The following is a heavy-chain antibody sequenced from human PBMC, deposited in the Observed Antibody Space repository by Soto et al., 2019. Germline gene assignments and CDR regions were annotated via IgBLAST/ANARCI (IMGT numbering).Heavy chain of an antibody. D-gene: IGHD1-26*01. CDR3: DREGTLPYYYYYGMDV. J-gene: IGHJ6*02. CDR1: GGSISSGDYY. CDR2: IYYSGST. V-gene: IGHV4-30-4*01. Sequence: QVQLQESGPGLVKPSQTLSLTCTVSGGSISSGDYYWSWIRQPPGKGLEWIGYIYYSGSTYYNPSLKSRVTISVDTSKNQFSLKLSSVTAADTAVYYCDREGTLPYYYYYGMDVWGQGTTVTVSS.